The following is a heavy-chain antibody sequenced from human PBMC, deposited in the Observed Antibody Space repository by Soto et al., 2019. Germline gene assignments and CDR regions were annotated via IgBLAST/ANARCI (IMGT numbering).Heavy chain of an antibody. CDR3: ARHGGLTMVRGVLAAFDI. Sequence: QVQLQESGPGLVKASETLSLTCTVSGGSVSSYYWSWIRQPPGKGLEWIGYIFYSGSTSYNPSLKSRVTISVDXXKXQXXLKLSSVTAADTAVYYCARHGGLTMVRGVLAAFDIWGQWTMVSVSS. D-gene: IGHD3-10*01. CDR2: IFYSGST. CDR1: GGSVSSYY. V-gene: IGHV4-59*08. J-gene: IGHJ3*02.